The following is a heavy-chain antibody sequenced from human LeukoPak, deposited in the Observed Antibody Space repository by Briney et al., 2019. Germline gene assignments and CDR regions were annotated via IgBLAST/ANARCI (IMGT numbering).Heavy chain of an antibody. D-gene: IGHD3-10*01. V-gene: IGHV3-15*01. CDR3: TTEAFSGVYF. Sequence: GGSLRLSCAASGFTFTNAWMSWVRQAPGKGLEWVGHTKSKTDGGTTDCAAPVKGRFTVSRDDSKNTLYLEMNSLKTEDTAVYYCTTEAFSGVYFWGQGTLVAVSS. CDR2: TKSKTDGGTT. J-gene: IGHJ4*02. CDR1: GFTFTNAW.